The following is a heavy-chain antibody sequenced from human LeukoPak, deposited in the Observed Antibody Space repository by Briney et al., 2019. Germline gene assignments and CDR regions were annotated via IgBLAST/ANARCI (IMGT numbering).Heavy chain of an antibody. D-gene: IGHD7-27*01. CDR3: ARDAGDPNFDY. V-gene: IGHV1-46*01. Sequence: ASVKVSCKASGYTFTSYFMHWVRQAPGQGLEWMGIINPSGGSPNYAQKFQGRVTMTRDTSISTAYMELSSLRSDDTAVYYCARDAGDPNFDYWGQGTLVTVSS. CDR1: GYTFTSYF. J-gene: IGHJ4*02. CDR2: INPSGGSP.